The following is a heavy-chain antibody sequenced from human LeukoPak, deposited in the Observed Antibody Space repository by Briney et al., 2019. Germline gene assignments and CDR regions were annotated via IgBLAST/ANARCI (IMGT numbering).Heavy chain of an antibody. D-gene: IGHD6-13*01. V-gene: IGHV3-66*01. J-gene: IGHJ4*02. CDR2: IYSGGST. CDR3: ARDLSSSWPTSLFDY. Sequence: PGGSLRLSCAASGFTFDDYGMSWVRQAPGKGLEWVSVIYSGGSTYYADSVKGRFTISRDNSKNTLYLQMNSLRAEDTAVYYCARDLSSSWPTSLFDYWGQGTLVTVSS. CDR1: GFTFDDYG.